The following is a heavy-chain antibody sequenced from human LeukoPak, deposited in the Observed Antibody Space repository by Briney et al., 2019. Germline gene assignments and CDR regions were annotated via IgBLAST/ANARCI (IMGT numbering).Heavy chain of an antibody. V-gene: IGHV3-23*01. CDR3: AKGGHVVVPAAPFDY. Sequence: GGSLRLSCAASGFTFSSYAMTWVRQAPGKGLEWVSIISGNGGGTYYTDSVKGRFTISRDNSKNTLYLQMNSLRAEDTAVYYCAKGGHVVVPAAPFDYWGQGTLVTVSS. CDR1: GFTFSSYA. J-gene: IGHJ4*02. D-gene: IGHD2-2*01. CDR2: ISGNGGGT.